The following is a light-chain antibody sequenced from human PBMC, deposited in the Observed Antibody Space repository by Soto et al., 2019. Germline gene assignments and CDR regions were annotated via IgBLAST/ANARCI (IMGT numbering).Light chain of an antibody. Sequence: QSVLTRPASVSGSPGQSITISCTGTSSDVGSYNLVSWYQQHPGKAPKLMIYEVSKRPSGVSNRFSGSKSGNTASLTISGLQAEDEADYYCCSYAGSSFYVFGTGTKVTVL. J-gene: IGLJ1*01. CDR3: CSYAGSSFYV. V-gene: IGLV2-23*02. CDR1: SSDVGSYNL. CDR2: EVS.